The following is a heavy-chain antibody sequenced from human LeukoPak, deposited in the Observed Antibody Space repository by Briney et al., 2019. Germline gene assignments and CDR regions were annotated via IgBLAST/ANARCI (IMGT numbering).Heavy chain of an antibody. Sequence: ASVKVSCKACGYTFTSYYMHWVRQGPGQGLEWMGIINPSGGSTSYAQKFQGRVTMTRDTSTSTLYMELSSLRSEDTAVYYCARGFYRGSYSRRGPFDYWGQGTLVTVSS. CDR1: GYTFTSYY. CDR2: INPSGGST. V-gene: IGHV1-46*01. D-gene: IGHD1-26*01. J-gene: IGHJ4*02. CDR3: ARGFYRGSYSRRGPFDY.